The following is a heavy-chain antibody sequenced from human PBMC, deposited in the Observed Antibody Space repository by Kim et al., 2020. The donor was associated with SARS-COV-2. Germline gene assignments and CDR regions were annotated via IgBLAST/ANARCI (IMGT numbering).Heavy chain of an antibody. CDR1: GFTFSSYW. CDR3: ASVRPEYYDYVWGSYQY. V-gene: IGHV3-74*01. J-gene: IGHJ4*02. D-gene: IGHD3-16*02. Sequence: GGSLRLSCAASGFTFSSYWMHWVRQAPGKGLVWVSRINSDGSSTSYADSVKGRFTISRDNAKNTLYLQMNSLRAEDTAVYYCASVRPEYYDYVWGSYQYWGRRTLVTVAS. CDR2: INSDGSST.